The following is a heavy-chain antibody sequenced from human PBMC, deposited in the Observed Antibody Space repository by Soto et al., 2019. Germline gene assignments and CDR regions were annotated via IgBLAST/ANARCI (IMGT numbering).Heavy chain of an antibody. CDR3: AKDLRGYSSRLTPLFGR. Sequence: PGGSLRLSCAASGFIFSSYVMSWVRQAPGKGLEWVSGVSGSGGSTDYADSVKGRFTISRDNSKNTLYLQMHSLRAEDTAVYYCAKDLRGYSSRLTPLFGRWGQGTQVTVSS. D-gene: IGHD6-13*01. J-gene: IGHJ4*02. CDR2: VSGSGGST. V-gene: IGHV3-23*01. CDR1: GFIFSSYV.